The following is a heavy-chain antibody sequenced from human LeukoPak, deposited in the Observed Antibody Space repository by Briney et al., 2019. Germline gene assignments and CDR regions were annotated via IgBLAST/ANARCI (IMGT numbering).Heavy chain of an antibody. D-gene: IGHD2-21*02. CDR1: GYTFTSYY. V-gene: IGHV1-46*01. J-gene: IGHJ6*02. CDR3: ASLGGDMDLDTFDYYYSGMDL. Sequence: ASVKVSCKASGYTFTSYYMHWVRQAPGQGLEWMGIINPSGGSTSYAQKFQGRVTMTRDTSTSTVYMELSSLRSEDTAVYYCASLGGDMDLDTFDYYYSGMDLWGQGTTVTVSS. CDR2: INPSGGST.